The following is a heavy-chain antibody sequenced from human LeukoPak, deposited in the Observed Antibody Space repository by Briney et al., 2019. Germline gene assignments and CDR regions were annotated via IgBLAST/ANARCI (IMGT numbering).Heavy chain of an antibody. CDR1: GFTFTSSA. J-gene: IGHJ6*02. CDR3: AADLADWLSNYYYYGMDV. CDR2: IVVGSGNT. D-gene: IGHD3-9*01. Sequence: SVKVSCKASGFTFTSSAVQWVRQARGQRLEWIGWIVVGSGNTNYAQKFQERVTITRDMSTSTAYMELSGLRSEDTAVYYCAADLADWLSNYYYYGMDVWGQGTTVTVSS. V-gene: IGHV1-58*01.